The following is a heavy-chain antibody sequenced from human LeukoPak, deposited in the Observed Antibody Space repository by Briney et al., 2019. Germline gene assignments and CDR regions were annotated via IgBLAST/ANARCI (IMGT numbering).Heavy chain of an antibody. CDR3: ARVGCISTSCYDLDY. CDR1: GGSISSSSYY. V-gene: IGHV4-39*01. D-gene: IGHD2-2*01. J-gene: IGHJ4*02. Sequence: PSETLSPTCTVSGGSISSSSYYWGFIRQPPGKGLEWIGSIYYTGSTYYNPSLKSRVTISVDTSKNQFSLRLSSVTAADTAVYFCARVGCISTSCYDLDYWGQGTLVTVSS. CDR2: IYYTGST.